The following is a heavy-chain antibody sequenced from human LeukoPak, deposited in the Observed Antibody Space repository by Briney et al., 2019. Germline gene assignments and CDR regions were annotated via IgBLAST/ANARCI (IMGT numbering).Heavy chain of an antibody. V-gene: IGHV3-74*01. J-gene: IGHJ4*02. Sequence: PGGSLRLSCVASGFSFSTYAIHWVRQAPGKGPMWVSRICPDGTVTNYADSVKARFIISRDNARNTVYLQMNSLRVEDTAVYYCVRDFRSADYWGQGTLVTVSS. CDR3: VRDFRSADY. CDR2: ICPDGTVT. CDR1: GFSFSTYA.